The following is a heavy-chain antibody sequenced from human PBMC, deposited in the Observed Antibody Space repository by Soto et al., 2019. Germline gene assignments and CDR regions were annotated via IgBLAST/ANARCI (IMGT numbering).Heavy chain of an antibody. J-gene: IGHJ4*02. Sequence: SETLSLTCTVSGGSISSYYWSWIRQPAGKGLEWIGRIYTSGSTNYNPYLKSRVTMSADTSKNQFSLELSSVTAADTAVYYCASAIAAAGTPIDYWGQGTLVTISS. CDR2: IYTSGST. D-gene: IGHD6-13*01. CDR3: ASAIAAAGTPIDY. CDR1: GGSISSYY. V-gene: IGHV4-4*07.